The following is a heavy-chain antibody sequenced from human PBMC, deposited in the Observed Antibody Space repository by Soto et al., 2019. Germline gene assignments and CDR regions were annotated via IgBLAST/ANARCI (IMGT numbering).Heavy chain of an antibody. CDR2: INHSGST. D-gene: IGHD2-8*02. V-gene: IGHV4-34*01. Sequence: QVQLQQWGAGLLKPSETLSLTCAVYGGSFSGYYWTWIRQPPGTGLEWIGEINHSGSTNYNPSLKSRGTISVDKSKNQFSLKLTSVTAADTAVYYCARDKNTGLFDYWGQGTLVTVSS. CDR1: GGSFSGYY. J-gene: IGHJ4*02. CDR3: ARDKNTGLFDY.